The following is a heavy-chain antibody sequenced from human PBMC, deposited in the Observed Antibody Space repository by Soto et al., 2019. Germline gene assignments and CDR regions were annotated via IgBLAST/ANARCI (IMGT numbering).Heavy chain of an antibody. CDR3: ARWSVTFGAIIARWIDY. CDR2: IDADGGNR. D-gene: IGHD3-16*02. J-gene: IGHJ4*02. V-gene: IGHV3-23*01. CDR1: GFTFSHYA. Sequence: EVQLLESGGGLVQPGGSLRLSCGASGFTFSHYAMTWVRQAPGKGLEWVSTIDADGGNRHYADSVKGRFTVSRDNSKNTLSLQMNGLGVDDTAVYYCARWSVTFGAIIARWIDYWGQGTQVTVSS.